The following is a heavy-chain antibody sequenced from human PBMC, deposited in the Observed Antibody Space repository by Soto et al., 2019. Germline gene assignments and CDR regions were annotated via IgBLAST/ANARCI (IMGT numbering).Heavy chain of an antibody. CDR2: ISAHNGDT. CDR1: GYNFTRFG. CDR3: ARLCIVVPVILYRMDL. V-gene: IGHV1-18*01. J-gene: IGHJ6*02. D-gene: IGHD2-15*01. Sequence: QAQLVQSGAEVKKPGASVKVSCKASGYNFTRFGISWVRQAPGQGLEWMGWISAHNGDTNYVQKFQGRVTMTTDTSTRTTYMELRSLRYGDTAVDDCARLCIVVPVILYRMDLWGQGTTVTASS.